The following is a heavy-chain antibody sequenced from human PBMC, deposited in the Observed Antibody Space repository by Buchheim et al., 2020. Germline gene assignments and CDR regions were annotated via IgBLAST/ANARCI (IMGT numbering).Heavy chain of an antibody. J-gene: IGHJ6*02. CDR3: SRGMVRGVMYYGLDV. CDR1: GFSFSSYA. D-gene: IGHD3-10*01. V-gene: IGHV3-30*04. Sequence: QEQLVESGGGVVQPGRSLRLSCAASGFSFSSYAMHWVRHIPGEGLEWMSVISYDGSSKDYADSVKGRFTISRDNSKNTGFLQMSRLRGDDSAVYYCSRGMVRGVMYYGLDVWGQGT. CDR2: ISYDGSSK.